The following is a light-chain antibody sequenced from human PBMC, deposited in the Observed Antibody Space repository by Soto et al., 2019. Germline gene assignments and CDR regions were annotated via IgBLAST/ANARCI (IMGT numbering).Light chain of an antibody. CDR1: QDVSHW. CDR3: QHYDSYPYT. V-gene: IGKV1-5*03. J-gene: IGKJ2*01. Sequence: DIHMDQSPSALSASVGDRVTITCRASQDVSHWLAWSQQKPGQAPKLVIYQASSLESVVPSRFSGRGSGTEFTLNIRDLQPDDFATYYCQHYDSYPYTFSQWTSREIK. CDR2: QAS.